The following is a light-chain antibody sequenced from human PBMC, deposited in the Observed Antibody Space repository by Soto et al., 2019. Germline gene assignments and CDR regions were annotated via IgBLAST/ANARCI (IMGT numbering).Light chain of an antibody. CDR1: SSNIGAGYD. CDR3: QSYDSSLSSYV. Sequence: QSVLTQPPSVSGAPGQRVTISCTGSSSNIGAGYDVHWYQQLPGTAPKLLIYGNSNRPSGAPDRFSGSKSGTSASLAITGLQAEDEADYYCQSYDSSLSSYVFGTGTKVT. V-gene: IGLV1-40*01. J-gene: IGLJ1*01. CDR2: GNS.